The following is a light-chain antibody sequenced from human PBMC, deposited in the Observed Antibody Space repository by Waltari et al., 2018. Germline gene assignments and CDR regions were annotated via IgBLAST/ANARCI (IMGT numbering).Light chain of an antibody. Sequence: QTVVNQEPSLSVSPGGTVTLTCALSSGSLSSTSYASWYQQSPGQAPRTLVYKSNVRASGVPERFAGSVLGNKAVLIITGAHAEDESTYYCLLYMGSGIWVFGGGTKLTVL. CDR3: LLYMGSGIWV. CDR2: KSN. J-gene: IGLJ3*02. V-gene: IGLV8-61*01. CDR1: SGSLSSTSY.